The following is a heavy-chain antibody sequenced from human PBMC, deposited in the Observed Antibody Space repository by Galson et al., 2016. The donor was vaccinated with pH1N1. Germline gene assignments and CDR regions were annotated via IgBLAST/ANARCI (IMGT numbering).Heavy chain of an antibody. V-gene: IGHV3-30*18. CDR3: AKDPGGGAVTMFYFDY. CDR2: IWFDGSNK. J-gene: IGHJ4*02. CDR1: GFTFRNYG. D-gene: IGHD4-17*01. Sequence: SLRLSCAVSGFTFRNYGMHWVRQAPGKGLEWVAVIWFDGSNKYYADFVKGRFTVSRDNSRNTLYLQMNSLRPEDTAMYYCAKDPGGGAVTMFYFDYWGQGTLVTVSS.